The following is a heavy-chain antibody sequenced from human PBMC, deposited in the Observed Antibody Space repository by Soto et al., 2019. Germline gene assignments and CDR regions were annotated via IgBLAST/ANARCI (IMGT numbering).Heavy chain of an antibody. J-gene: IGHJ4*02. V-gene: IGHV4-39*01. D-gene: IGHD5-12*01. Sequence: TLSLTCSVSGGSISSSSCYWGWIRQPPGKGLEWIGSIYYSGNTYYNPSLKSRVTISVDTSKNQFSLKLSSVTAADTAVYYCARLRDSGYGYYFDYWGQGILVTVSS. CDR2: IYYSGNT. CDR1: GGSISSSSCY. CDR3: ARLRDSGYGYYFDY.